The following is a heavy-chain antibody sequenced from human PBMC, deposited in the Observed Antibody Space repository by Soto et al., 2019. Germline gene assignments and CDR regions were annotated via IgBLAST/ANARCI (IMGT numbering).Heavy chain of an antibody. CDR3: ARILNPSSTSCYSNDNWFDP. Sequence: SGPTLVNPTQTLTLTCTFSGFSLSTSGVGVGWIRQPPGKALEWLALIDWDDDKYYSTSLKTRLTISKDTSKNQVVLTMTNMDPVDTATYYCARILNPSSTSCYSNDNWFDPWGRGTLVTVSS. CDR2: IDWDDDK. D-gene: IGHD2-2*01. J-gene: IGHJ5*02. V-gene: IGHV2-70*01. CDR1: GFSLSTSGVG.